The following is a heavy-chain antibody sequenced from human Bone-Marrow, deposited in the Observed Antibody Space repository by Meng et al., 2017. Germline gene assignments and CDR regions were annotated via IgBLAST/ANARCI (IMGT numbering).Heavy chain of an antibody. V-gene: IGHV7-4-1*02. Sequence: QVQLVQSGSEWKQPGAPVKVACRPSGYTFTSYAINWVRQAPGQGPDWMGWIDPNTGNPTYDQGFTGRFVFSLDTSVSTAYLQINSLRADDTAVYYCARDSPLDGYSLLDYWGQGTLVTVSS. J-gene: IGHJ4*02. D-gene: IGHD5-24*01. CDR2: IDPNTGNP. CDR1: GYTFTSYA. CDR3: ARDSPLDGYSLLDY.